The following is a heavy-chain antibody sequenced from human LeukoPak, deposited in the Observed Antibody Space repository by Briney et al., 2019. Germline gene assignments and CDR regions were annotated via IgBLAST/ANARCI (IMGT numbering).Heavy chain of an antibody. CDR2: IRSKAHGGTT. J-gene: IGHJ4*02. Sequence: GGSLRLSCTASGFTFGDYAMSWFRQAPGEGLEWEGFIRSKAHGGTTEYAASVKGRFTFSRDDSKSIAYLQMDSLKTEDTAVYYCTRAGRYCSGGSCYSFYWGQGTLVTVSS. D-gene: IGHD2-15*01. CDR3: TRAGRYCSGGSCYSFY. CDR1: GFTFGDYA. V-gene: IGHV3-49*03.